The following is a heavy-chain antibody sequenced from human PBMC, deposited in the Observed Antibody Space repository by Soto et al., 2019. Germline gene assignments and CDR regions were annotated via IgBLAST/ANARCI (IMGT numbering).Heavy chain of an antibody. CDR1: GGTFSSYA. J-gene: IGHJ2*01. V-gene: IGHV1-69*01. CDR3: ARPQYDFWSGYPKYWYFDL. Sequence: QVPLVQSGAEVKKPGSSVKVSCKASGGTFSSYAISWVRQAPGQGLEWMGGIIPIFGTANYAQKFQGRVTITADESTSTAYMELSSLRSEDTAVYYCARPQYDFWSGYPKYWYFDLWGRGTLVTVSS. D-gene: IGHD3-3*01. CDR2: IIPIFGTA.